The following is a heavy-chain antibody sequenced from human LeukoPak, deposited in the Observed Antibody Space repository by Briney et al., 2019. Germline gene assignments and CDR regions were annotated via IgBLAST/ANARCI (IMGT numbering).Heavy chain of an antibody. V-gene: IGHV3-23*01. CDR1: GFTFTSYA. J-gene: IGHJ4*02. D-gene: IGHD1-7*01. Sequence: PGGSLRLSCAAPGFTFTSYAIRWVRQAPGKGLEWVSAISGSGGSTYYADSVKGRFTISRDNSKNTLYLQMNSLRAEDTAVYYCAKYLFVSLELTSPFHYWGQGTLVTVSS. CDR2: ISGSGGST. CDR3: AKYLFVSLELTSPFHY.